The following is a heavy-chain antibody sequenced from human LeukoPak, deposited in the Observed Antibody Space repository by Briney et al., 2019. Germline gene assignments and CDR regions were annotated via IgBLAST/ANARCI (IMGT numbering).Heavy chain of an antibody. J-gene: IGHJ4*02. D-gene: IGHD5-12*01. CDR1: GFTFSNHA. Sequence: GGSLRLSCAASGFTFSNHAMHWVRQAPGKGLEWVALFSYDGTTRRYADALKGRFTISRDNARRTHYLQMDSLRIEDTAIYYCARGKDDPSGYDYLLDHWGQGTLVTVSS. V-gene: IGHV3-30*11. CDR3: ARGKDDPSGYDYLLDH. CDR2: FSYDGTTR.